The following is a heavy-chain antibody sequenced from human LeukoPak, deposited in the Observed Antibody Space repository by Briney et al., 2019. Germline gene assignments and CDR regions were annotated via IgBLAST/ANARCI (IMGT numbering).Heavy chain of an antibody. CDR2: ISSSGSTI. Sequence: PGGSLRLSCAASGFTFSSYEMNWVRQAPGKGLEWVSYISSSGSTIYYADSVKGRFTISRDNAKNSLYLQMNSLRAEDTAVYYCATRGGSSGWLYYYYYMDVWGKGTTVTISS. V-gene: IGHV3-48*03. D-gene: IGHD6-19*01. CDR3: ATRGGSSGWLYYYYYMDV. J-gene: IGHJ6*03. CDR1: GFTFSSYE.